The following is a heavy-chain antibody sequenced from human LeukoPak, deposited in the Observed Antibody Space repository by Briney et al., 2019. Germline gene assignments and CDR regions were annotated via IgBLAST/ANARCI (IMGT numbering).Heavy chain of an antibody. J-gene: IGHJ6*03. CDR1: GGSISSSSYY. Sequence: SETLSLTCTVSGGSISSSSYYWGWIRQPPGKGLEWIGSIYYSGSTYYNPSLKSRVTISVDTSKNQFSLKLSSVTAADTAAYYCAREVVRAYYYYMDVWGKGTTVTVSS. CDR2: IYYSGST. V-gene: IGHV4-39*07. D-gene: IGHD2-15*01. CDR3: AREVVRAYYYYMDV.